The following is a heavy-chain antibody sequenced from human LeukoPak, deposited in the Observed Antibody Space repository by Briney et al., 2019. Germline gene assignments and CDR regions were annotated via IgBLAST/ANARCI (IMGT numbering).Heavy chain of an antibody. V-gene: IGHV4-59*11. CDR3: ARTSEYGYYDSSGYHSWFDP. J-gene: IGHJ5*02. D-gene: IGHD3-22*01. Sequence: SETLSLTCTVSGGSISSHYWSWIRQPPGKGLEWIGYIYYSGSTNYNPSLKSRVTISVDTSKNQFSLKLSSVTAAVTAVYYCARTSEYGYYDSSGYHSWFDPWGQGTLVTVSS. CDR1: GGSISSHY. CDR2: IYYSGST.